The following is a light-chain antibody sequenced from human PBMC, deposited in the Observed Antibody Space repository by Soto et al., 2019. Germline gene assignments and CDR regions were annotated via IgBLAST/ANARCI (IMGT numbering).Light chain of an antibody. V-gene: IGKV3-11*01. CDR2: DES. CDR3: QQRSNWPLT. CDR1: QSVSSY. J-gene: IGKJ4*01. Sequence: EIVLARSPATLPLSPGQRATLFCRASQSVSSYLAWYQQKTGQAPRLLIYDESNRATGIPDRFSGSGSGTDFNLTISSLEPEDFAVYYCQQRSNWPLTCGGGTQVDIK.